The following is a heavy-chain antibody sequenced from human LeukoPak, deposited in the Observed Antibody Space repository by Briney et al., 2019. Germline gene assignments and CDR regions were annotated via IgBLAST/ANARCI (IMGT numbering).Heavy chain of an antibody. CDR3: ARDRARVEGQLGSFDY. CDR2: ISGSGGST. Sequence: SGGSLRLSCAASGFTFSSYAISWVRQAPGKGLEWVSAISGSGGSTFYADSVKGRFTISRDNAKNSLYLQMDSLRAEDTAVYYCARDRARVEGQLGSFDYWGQGTLVTVSS. D-gene: IGHD5-18*01. V-gene: IGHV3-23*01. J-gene: IGHJ4*02. CDR1: GFTFSSYA.